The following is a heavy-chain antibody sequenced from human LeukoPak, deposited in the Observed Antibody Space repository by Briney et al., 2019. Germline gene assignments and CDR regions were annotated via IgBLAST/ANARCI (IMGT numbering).Heavy chain of an antibody. CDR1: GGSISSGGYY. J-gene: IGHJ4*02. Sequence: PSETLSLTCTVSGGSISSGGYYWSWIRQHPGKGLEWIGCIYYSGSTYYNPSLKSRVTISVDTSKNQFSLKLSSVTAADTAVYYCARDGGSYRHGFDYWGQGTLVTVSS. CDR2: IYYSGST. D-gene: IGHD1-26*01. V-gene: IGHV4-31*03. CDR3: ARDGGSYRHGFDY.